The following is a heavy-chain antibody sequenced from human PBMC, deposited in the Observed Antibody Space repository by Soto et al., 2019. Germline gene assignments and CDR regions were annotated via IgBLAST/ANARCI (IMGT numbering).Heavy chain of an antibody. CDR1: GVSISSGNW. Sequence: ETLSLTCDVSGVSISSGNWWSWVRQSPEKGLEWIGEVYRDGSANYHPSLERRVAISVDTSKNQFSLRLNSVTAADTAMYYCARLIYDSRLNYLYFDSWGQGTLVTVSS. CDR2: VYRDGSA. V-gene: IGHV4-4*02. D-gene: IGHD3-22*01. CDR3: ARLIYDSRLNYLYFDS. J-gene: IGHJ4*02.